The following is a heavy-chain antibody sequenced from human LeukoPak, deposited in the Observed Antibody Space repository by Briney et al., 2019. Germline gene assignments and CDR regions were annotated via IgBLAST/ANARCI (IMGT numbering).Heavy chain of an antibody. V-gene: IGHV1-2*02. CDR1: GYTFTGYY. J-gene: IGHJ6*03. D-gene: IGHD3-10*01. CDR2: INPNSGGT. CDR3: ARDRAKIQGITMVRGVTKYYYYYMDV. Sequence: ASVTVSFTASGYTFTGYYMHWVRQAPGQGLEWMGCINPNSGGTNYAQKYQGRVTMTRDTSINTAYMELSRLRSDDTAVYYCARDRAKIQGITMVRGVTKYYYYYMDVWGRGTTVTVSS.